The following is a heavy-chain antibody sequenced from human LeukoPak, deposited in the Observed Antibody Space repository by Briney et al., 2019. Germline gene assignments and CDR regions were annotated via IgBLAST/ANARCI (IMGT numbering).Heavy chain of an antibody. Sequence: GGFLRLSCAASGXIFSSYGMHWVRQAPGKGLEWAAVISYDGTDKDYADSVKGRFTISRDNSNNTLYLQMNSLRAEDTAVYYCAKDRNFEGGTTAGYFHLWGQGTLVTVSS. CDR1: GXIFSSYG. J-gene: IGHJ1*01. CDR3: AKDRNFEGGTTAGYFHL. CDR2: ISYDGTDK. V-gene: IGHV3-30*18. D-gene: IGHD1-7*01.